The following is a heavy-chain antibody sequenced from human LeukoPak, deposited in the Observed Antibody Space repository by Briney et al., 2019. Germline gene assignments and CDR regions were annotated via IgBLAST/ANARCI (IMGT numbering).Heavy chain of an antibody. CDR1: GFTFSSYA. J-gene: IGHJ4*02. Sequence: GGSLRLSCAASGFTFSSYATSWVRQAPGKGLEWVSAISGSGGSTYYADSVKGRFTISRDNSKNTLYLQMNSLRAEDTAVYYCAKSLRVGSSGRTDYWGQGTLVTVSS. CDR3: AKSLRVGSSGRTDY. CDR2: ISGSGGST. D-gene: IGHD3-22*01. V-gene: IGHV3-23*01.